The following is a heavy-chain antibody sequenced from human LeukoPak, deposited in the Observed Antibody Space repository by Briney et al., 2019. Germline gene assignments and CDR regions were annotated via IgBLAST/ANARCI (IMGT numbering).Heavy chain of an antibody. J-gene: IGHJ4*02. CDR1: GGSISPYY. CDR3: ARLLWFGQFYFDY. Sequence: SETLSHTCVVSGGSISPYYWSWIRQSPGKGLECIGYIDPSGSASYNPSLKSRVTISVDTSKNQFSLKLSSVTAADTAVYYCARLLWFGQFYFDYWGQGTLATVSS. CDR2: IDPSGSA. D-gene: IGHD3-10*01. V-gene: IGHV4-59*12.